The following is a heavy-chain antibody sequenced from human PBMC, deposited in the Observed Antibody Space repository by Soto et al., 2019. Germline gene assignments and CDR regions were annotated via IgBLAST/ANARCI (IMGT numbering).Heavy chain of an antibody. Sequence: ASVKVSCKASGGTFSSYAISWVRQAPGQGLEWMGGISPYNGNTNYAQKLQGRVTMTTDTSTSTAYMELRSLRSDDTAVYYCARDDIVAIRTFDYWGKGTLVTVYS. J-gene: IGHJ4*02. D-gene: IGHD5-12*01. CDR3: ARDDIVAIRTFDY. CDR1: GGTFSSYA. V-gene: IGHV1-18*01. CDR2: ISPYNGNT.